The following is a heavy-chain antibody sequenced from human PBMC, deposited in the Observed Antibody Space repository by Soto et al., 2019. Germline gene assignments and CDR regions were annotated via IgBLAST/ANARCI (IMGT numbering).Heavy chain of an antibody. J-gene: IGHJ4*02. CDR1: GFTFSSYA. V-gene: IGHV3-23*01. D-gene: IGHD3-10*01. Sequence: EVQLLESGGGLVQPGGSLRLSCAASGFTFSSYAMSWVRQAPGKGLEWVSAISGSGGSTYYADSVKGRFTISRDNSKNTLYLQMNSLRAEDTAVYYCAKDRSYLWFGELLVFDYWGQGTLVTVSS. CDR3: AKDRSYLWFGELLVFDY. CDR2: ISGSGGST.